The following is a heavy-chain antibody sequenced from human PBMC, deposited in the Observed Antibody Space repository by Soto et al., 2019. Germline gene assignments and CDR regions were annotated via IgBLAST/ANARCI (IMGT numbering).Heavy chain of an antibody. CDR1: GFTFSSYS. Sequence: GGSLRLSCAASGFTFSSYSMNWVRQAPGKGLLWVSSLNGDASTANYADSVKGRFTISRDNAKNTLYLQMNSLRAEDTAMYYCAVMSSRSDVLDVWGQGTMVTVSS. D-gene: IGHD6-19*01. J-gene: IGHJ3*01. CDR2: LNGDASTA. CDR3: AVMSSRSDVLDV. V-gene: IGHV3-74*01.